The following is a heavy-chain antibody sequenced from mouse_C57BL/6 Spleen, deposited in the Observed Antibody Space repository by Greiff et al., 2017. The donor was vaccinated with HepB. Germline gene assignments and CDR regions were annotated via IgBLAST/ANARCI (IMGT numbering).Heavy chain of an antibody. CDR1: GYTFTDYE. V-gene: IGHV1-15*01. Sequence: VQLQQSGAELVRPGASVTLSCKASGYTFTDYEMHWVKQTPVHGLEWIGAIDPETGGTAYNQKFKGKAILTTDKSSSTAYMELRSLTSEDSAVYYCTKLGREGYFDYWGQGTTLTVSS. CDR3: TKLGREGYFDY. J-gene: IGHJ2*01. D-gene: IGHD4-1*01. CDR2: IDPETGGT.